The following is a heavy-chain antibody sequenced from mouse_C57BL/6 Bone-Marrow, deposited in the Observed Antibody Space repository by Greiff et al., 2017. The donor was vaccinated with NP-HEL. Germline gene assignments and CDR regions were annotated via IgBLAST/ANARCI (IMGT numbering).Heavy chain of an antibody. CDR2: IDPENGDT. V-gene: IGHV14-4*01. CDR1: GFNIKDDY. Sequence: EVKLVESGAELVRPGASVKLSCTASGFNIKDDYMHWVKQRPEQGLEWIGWIDPENGDTEYASKFQGKATITADTSSNTAYLQLSSLTSEDTAVYYCTSVLYYAMDYWGQGTSVTVSS. CDR3: TSVLYYAMDY. D-gene: IGHD6-1*01. J-gene: IGHJ4*01.